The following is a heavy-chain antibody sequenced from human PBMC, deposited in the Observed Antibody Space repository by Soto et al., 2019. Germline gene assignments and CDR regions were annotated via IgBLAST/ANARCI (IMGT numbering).Heavy chain of an antibody. CDR3: AVTTYHYDSSGYHLDY. D-gene: IGHD3-22*01. V-gene: IGHV1-58*01. Sequence: GASVKVSCKASGFPFPSSAVQWVRQARGQRLEWIGWIVVGSGDTNYAQKFQERVTITRDMSTSTAYMELSSLRSEDTAVYYCAVTTYHYDSSGYHLDYWGQGTLVAGSS. CDR1: GFPFPSSA. CDR2: IVVGSGDT. J-gene: IGHJ4*02.